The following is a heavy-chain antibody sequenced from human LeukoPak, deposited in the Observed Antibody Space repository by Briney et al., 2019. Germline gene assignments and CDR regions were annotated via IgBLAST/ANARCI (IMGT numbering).Heavy chain of an antibody. CDR2: IYYSGST. V-gene: IGHV4-59*12. CDR3: ARDGEMATIENYFHY. Sequence: SETLSLTCTVSGGSISSYYWSWIRQPPGKGLEWIGYIYYSGSTNYNPSLKSRVTISVDTSKNQFSLKVTSVTAADTAVYYCARDGEMATIENYFHYWGQGILVTVSS. J-gene: IGHJ4*02. CDR1: GGSISSYY. D-gene: IGHD5-24*01.